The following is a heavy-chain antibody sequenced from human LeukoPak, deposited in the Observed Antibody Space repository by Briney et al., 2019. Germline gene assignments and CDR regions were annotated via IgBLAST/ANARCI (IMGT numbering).Heavy chain of an antibody. CDR3: ARFNSSGSYFDY. D-gene: IGHD3-22*01. CDR1: GFTFSSYW. Sequence: GGSLRLSCAASGFTFSSYWMHWVRQAPGKGLVWVSRINSDGSSTSYADSVKSRFTISRDNAKNSLYLQMNSLRAEDTAVYYCARFNSSGSYFDYWGQGTLVTVSS. J-gene: IGHJ4*02. V-gene: IGHV3-74*01. CDR2: INSDGSST.